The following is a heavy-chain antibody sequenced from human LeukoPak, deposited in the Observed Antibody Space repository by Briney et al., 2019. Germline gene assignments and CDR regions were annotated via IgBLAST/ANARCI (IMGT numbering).Heavy chain of an antibody. CDR2: MNPNSGNT. J-gene: IGHJ3*02. Sequence: ASVKVSCKASGYTFTSYDINWVRQATGQGLEWMGWMNPNSGNTGYAQKFQGRVTMTRNTSISTACMELSSLRSEDTAVYYCASPLIVGATTLRAFDIWGQGTMVTVSS. CDR3: ASPLIVGATTLRAFDI. CDR1: GYTFTSYD. D-gene: IGHD1-26*01. V-gene: IGHV1-8*01.